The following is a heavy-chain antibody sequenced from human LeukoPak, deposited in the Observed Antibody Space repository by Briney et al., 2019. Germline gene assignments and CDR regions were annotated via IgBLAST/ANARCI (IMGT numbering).Heavy chain of an antibody. V-gene: IGHV3-21*01. CDR1: GFTFSSYS. CDR2: ISSSSSYI. D-gene: IGHD6-19*01. Sequence: SGGSLRLSCAASGFTFSSYSMNWVRQAPAKGLEWVSSISSSSSYIYYADSVKGRFTISRDNAKNSLYLQMNSLRAEDTAVYYCARDQAVANFDYWGQGTLVTVSS. CDR3: ARDQAVANFDY. J-gene: IGHJ4*02.